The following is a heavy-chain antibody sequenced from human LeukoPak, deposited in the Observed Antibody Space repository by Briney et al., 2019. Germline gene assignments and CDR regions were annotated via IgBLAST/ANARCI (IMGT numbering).Heavy chain of an antibody. CDR1: GFTFSGSA. V-gene: IGHV3-73*01. D-gene: IGHD6-13*01. J-gene: IGHJ4*02. CDR3: TSGSSSWAQAGHDY. Sequence: GGSLRLSCAASGFTFSGSAVHWVRQASGKGLEWVGRIRSKANSYATAYAASVKGRFTISRDDSKNTAYLQMNSLKTEDTAVYYCTSGSSSWAQAGHDYWGQGTLVTVSS. CDR2: IRSKANSYAT.